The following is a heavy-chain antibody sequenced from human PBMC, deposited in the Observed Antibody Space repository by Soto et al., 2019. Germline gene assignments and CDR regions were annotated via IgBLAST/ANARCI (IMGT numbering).Heavy chain of an antibody. CDR2: IPLRESA. D-gene: IGHD2-15*01. V-gene: IGHV4-4*02. CDR3: ACRVEDISYDYYGMDV. J-gene: IGHJ6*02. CDR1: CGSVRSTNW. Sequence: SETLSLTCTVSCGSVRSTNWWFWGRQPPRKRLEWMGEIPLRESANLNTSLKSRVTISVDRSQNECSMKVKSVTAEDTAVYDCACRVEDISYDYYGMDVWGQGTTVTVSS.